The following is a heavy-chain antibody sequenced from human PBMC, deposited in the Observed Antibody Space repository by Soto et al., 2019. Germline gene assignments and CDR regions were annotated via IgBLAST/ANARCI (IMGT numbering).Heavy chain of an antibody. CDR1: GYSISSGYY. CDR3: ARVGSDGVPFYYFDY. J-gene: IGHJ4*02. V-gene: IGHV4-38-2*01. Sequence: PSETLSLTCAVSGYSISSGYYWGWIRQPPGKGLEWIGSIYHSGSTYYNPSLKSRVTISVDTSKNQFSLKLSSVTAADTAVYYCARVGSDGVPFYYFDYWGQGTLVTVSS. CDR2: IYHSGST. D-gene: IGHD4-17*01.